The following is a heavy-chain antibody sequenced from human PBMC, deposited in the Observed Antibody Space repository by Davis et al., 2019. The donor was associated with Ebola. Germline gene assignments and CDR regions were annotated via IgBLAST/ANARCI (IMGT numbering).Heavy chain of an antibody. D-gene: IGHD5-24*01. CDR1: GGSINSYY. Sequence: TLSLTCTVSGGSINSYYWSWIRQPPGKALEWLALIDWNDDKYYNTSLKPRLTVSKDTSKNQVVLTMTNMDPVDTATYYCARTRDGYTYYYYYGMDVWGKGTTVTVSS. V-gene: IGHV2-70*18. CDR3: ARTRDGYTYYYYYGMDV. CDR2: IDWNDDK. J-gene: IGHJ6*04.